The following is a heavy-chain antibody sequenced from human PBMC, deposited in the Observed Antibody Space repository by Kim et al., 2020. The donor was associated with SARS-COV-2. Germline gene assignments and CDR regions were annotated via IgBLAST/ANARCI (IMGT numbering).Heavy chain of an antibody. J-gene: IGHJ4*02. V-gene: IGHV3-30-3*01. CDR1: GFTFSSYA. CDR2: ISYDGSNK. Sequence: GGSLRLSCAASGFTFSSYAMHWVRQAPGKGLEWVAVISYDGSNKYYADSVKGRFTISRDNSKNTRYLQMNSLRAEDTAVYYCARKSWDYWGQGTLVTVSS. CDR3: ARKSWDY.